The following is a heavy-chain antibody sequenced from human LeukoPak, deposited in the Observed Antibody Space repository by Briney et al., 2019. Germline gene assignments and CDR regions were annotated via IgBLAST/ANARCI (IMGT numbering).Heavy chain of an antibody. CDR3: AKSIAVAGSIFDY. V-gene: IGHV1-2*02. CDR1: GYTFTGYY. D-gene: IGHD6-19*01. CDR2: INPNSGGT. J-gene: IGHJ4*02. Sequence: ASVKVSCKASGYTFTGYYMHWVRQAPGQGLEWMGWINPNSGGTNYAQKFQGRVTMTRDTSISTAYMELSRLRFDDTAVYYCAKSIAVAGSIFDYWGQGTLVTVSS.